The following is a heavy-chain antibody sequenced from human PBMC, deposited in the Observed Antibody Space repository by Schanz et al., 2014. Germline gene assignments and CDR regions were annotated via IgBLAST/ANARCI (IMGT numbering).Heavy chain of an antibody. CDR2: ISGDHRNT. V-gene: IGHV3-23*01. CDR1: GFTFSTHA. CDR3: AKDAPYPFDL. J-gene: IGHJ2*01. Sequence: EMQLLESGGGLIQPGGSLRLSCAASGFTFSTHAMSWVRQAPGKGLEWVSSISGDHRNTFYADSVKGRFTISRDNSKNTLYLQMNSLRAEDTAIYYCAKDAPYPFDLWGRGTLSTVSS.